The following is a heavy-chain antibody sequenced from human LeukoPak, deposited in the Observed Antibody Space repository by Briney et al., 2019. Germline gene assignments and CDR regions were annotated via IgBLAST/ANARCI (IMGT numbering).Heavy chain of an antibody. Sequence: GGSLRLSCAASGFTFDDYGMSWVRQAPGKGLEWVSGINWNGGSTGYADSVKGRFTISRDNAKNSLYLQMNSLRAEDTALYYCARAPGFVEKHYMDVWGKGTTVTVSS. CDR3: ARAPGFVEKHYMDV. CDR2: INWNGGST. D-gene: IGHD3-9*01. CDR1: GFTFDDYG. J-gene: IGHJ6*03. V-gene: IGHV3-20*04.